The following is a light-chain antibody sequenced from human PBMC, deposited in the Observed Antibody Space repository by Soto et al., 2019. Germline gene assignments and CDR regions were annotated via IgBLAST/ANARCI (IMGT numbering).Light chain of an antibody. V-gene: IGLV2-14*01. CDR3: SSYTSSSTLL. CDR1: SSDVGGYNY. J-gene: IGLJ2*01. CDR2: DVS. Sequence: QSALTQPASVSGSPGQSITISCTGTSSDVGGYNYVSWYQQHPGKAPKFMIYDVSNRPSGVSNRFSGSKSGNTASLTISGLQAEDKADYYCSSYTSSSTLLFGGGTKLTVL.